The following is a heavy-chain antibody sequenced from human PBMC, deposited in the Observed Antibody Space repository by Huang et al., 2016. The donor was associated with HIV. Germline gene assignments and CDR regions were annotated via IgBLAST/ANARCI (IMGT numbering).Heavy chain of an antibody. D-gene: IGHD3-22*01. Sequence: QVQLVQSGAEVKKPGASVKVSCKASGFNFNNYDFNWVRQASGQGLEWMGGMNPKSGNTGYAQKFQGRFTITRNTSITTAYMELRSLRSEDTAVYYCARARGFLYDSTGYYSRYYFDSWGQGTLVTISS. J-gene: IGHJ4*02. V-gene: IGHV1-8*03. CDR1: GFNFNNYD. CDR2: MNPKSGNT. CDR3: ARARGFLYDSTGYYSRYYFDS.